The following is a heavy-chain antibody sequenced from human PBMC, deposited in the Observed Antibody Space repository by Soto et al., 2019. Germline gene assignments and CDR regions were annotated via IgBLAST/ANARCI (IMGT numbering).Heavy chain of an antibody. CDR3: VRARGYCSSTSCKEYFDY. D-gene: IGHD2-2*01. CDR1: GYTFTGYY. Sequence: ASVKVSCKASGYTFTGYYMHWVRQAPGQGLEWMGWINPNSGGTNYAQKFQGWVTMTRDTSISTAYMELSRLRSDDTAVYYCVRARGYCSSTSCKEYFDYWGQGTLVTVSS. J-gene: IGHJ4*02. CDR2: INPNSGGT. V-gene: IGHV1-2*04.